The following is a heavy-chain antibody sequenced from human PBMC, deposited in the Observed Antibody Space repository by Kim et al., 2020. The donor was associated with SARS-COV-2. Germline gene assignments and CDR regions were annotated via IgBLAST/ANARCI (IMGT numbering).Heavy chain of an antibody. CDR3: AQERAFCPNRSCYGMDV. D-gene: IGHD2-8*01. V-gene: IGHV1-2*02. CDR1: GNTFAGCY. Sequence: ASVKVSCKASGNTFAGCYIHWVRQAPGQGLEWMGKMNPKSGDAYAAETFQGRVTMTRDTSITTAYMELSTLTSDDTGVYFCAQERAFCPNRSCYGMDVWGQGTTVIVSS. J-gene: IGHJ6*02. CDR2: MNPKSGDA.